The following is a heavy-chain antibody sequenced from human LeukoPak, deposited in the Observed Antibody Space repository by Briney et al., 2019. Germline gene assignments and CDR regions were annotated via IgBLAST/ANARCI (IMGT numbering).Heavy chain of an antibody. J-gene: IGHJ3*02. V-gene: IGHV3-23*01. D-gene: IGHD3-3*01. CDR1: GFTFSSYA. Sequence: GGSLRLSCVASGFTFSSYAMSWVRPAPGRGLEWVSAICGSGGSTYYAHSVKGRVTISRDNSKNTLYLQMNSLRAEDTAVYYCAKGGNHYDFWSSLSAFDIWGQGTIVTASS. CDR2: ICGSGGST. CDR3: AKGGNHYDFWSSLSAFDI.